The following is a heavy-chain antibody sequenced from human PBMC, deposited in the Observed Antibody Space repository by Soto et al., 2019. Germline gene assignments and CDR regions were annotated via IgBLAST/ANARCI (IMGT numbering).Heavy chain of an antibody. CDR2: INHSEST. CDR3: ARGESATRNWFGP. CDR1: GGSLSGYY. V-gene: IGHV4-34*01. J-gene: IGHJ5*02. Sequence: SETLSLTCAVYGGSLSGYYWNWIRQPPGKGLEWIGEINHSESTKYNPSLKSRVTISVDTSKNQFSLKLSSVTAADTAVYYCARGESATRNWFGPWGQGTLVTVSS.